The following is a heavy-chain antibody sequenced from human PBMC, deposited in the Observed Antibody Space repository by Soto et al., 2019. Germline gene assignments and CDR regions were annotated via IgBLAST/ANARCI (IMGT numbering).Heavy chain of an antibody. J-gene: IGHJ4*02. CDR2: IIPILGIA. CDR3: ARGSHISTPLDY. D-gene: IGHD2-21*01. V-gene: IGHV1-69*02. Sequence: QVQLVQSGAEVKKPGSSVKVSCKASGGTFSSYTISWVRQAPGQGLEWMGRIIPILGIANYAQKFQGRVTITADKPTSTAYMELSSLRSEDTAVYYCARGSHISTPLDYWGQGTLVTVSS. CDR1: GGTFSSYT.